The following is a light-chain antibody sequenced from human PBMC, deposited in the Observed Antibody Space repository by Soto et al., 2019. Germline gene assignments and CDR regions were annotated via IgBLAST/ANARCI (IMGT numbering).Light chain of an antibody. CDR1: QSISSN. V-gene: IGKV3-15*01. CDR2: GAS. J-gene: IGKJ4*01. Sequence: EFGLTQSPATLSLSPGERATLSWRASQSISSNLAWYQQKPGQAPRLLIYGASTRATGIPDRFSGSGSGTEFTLTISSLQSEDFTIYYCQYYNNWLATFGGGTKVDIK. CDR3: QYYNNWLAT.